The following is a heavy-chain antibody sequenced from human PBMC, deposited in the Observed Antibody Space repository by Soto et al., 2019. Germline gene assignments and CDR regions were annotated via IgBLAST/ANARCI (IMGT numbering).Heavy chain of an antibody. V-gene: IGHV3-30*18. CDR1: GFTFSAYC. J-gene: IGHJ4*02. CDR3: AKETDDYVISNPGY. CDR2: ISHDGVNK. Sequence: TGGALRLSCAAPGFTFSAYCIHRVPPAPGKGLEWVAVISHDGVNKYYADSVKGRFTISRDNSKNTLYLQMNSLRADDTAVYYCAKETDDYVISNPGYWGQGTLVTVSS. D-gene: IGHD4-17*01.